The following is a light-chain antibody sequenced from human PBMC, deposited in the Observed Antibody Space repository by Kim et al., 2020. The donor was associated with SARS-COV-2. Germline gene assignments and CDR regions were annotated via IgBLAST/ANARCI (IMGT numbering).Light chain of an antibody. V-gene: IGKV1-5*01. Sequence: DIQMTQSPSTLSASVGDRVTITCRDSQSMSKWLAWFQVKPGKAPNLLIYDASNLQSGVPSRFSGSGSGTEFTLTINGLQPDDFATYYCQQYSTYGYTFGQGTKLEI. CDR2: DAS. CDR1: QSMSKW. CDR3: QQYSTYGYT. J-gene: IGKJ2*01.